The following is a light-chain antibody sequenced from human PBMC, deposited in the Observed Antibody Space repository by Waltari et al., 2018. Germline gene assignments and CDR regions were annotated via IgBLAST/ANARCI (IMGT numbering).Light chain of an antibody. CDR1: QSISHW. CDR3: QQYNSYSLLT. V-gene: IGKV1-5*03. CDR2: KAS. Sequence: DIQMTQSPSTLSASVGDRVTITCRASQSISHWLAWYQQKPGKAPKLLIYKASTLESGVPSRFSGSGSGTEFTLTISSLQPDDFATYDCQQYNSYSLLTFGGGTKVEIK. J-gene: IGKJ4*01.